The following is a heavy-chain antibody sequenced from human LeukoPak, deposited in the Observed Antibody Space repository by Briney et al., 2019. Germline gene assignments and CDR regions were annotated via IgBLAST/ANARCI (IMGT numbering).Heavy chain of an antibody. V-gene: IGHV7-4-1*02. CDR3: ARARGIKWNDGSLY. Sequence: ASVKVSCKASGDTVTSYAMNRVRQAPGQGLEWMGWINTNTGNPTYAQGFTGRFVFSLDTSVSTAYLQISSLKAEDTAVYYCARARGIKWNDGSLYWGQGTLVTVSS. CDR1: GDTVTSYA. J-gene: IGHJ4*02. D-gene: IGHD1-1*01. CDR2: INTNTGNP.